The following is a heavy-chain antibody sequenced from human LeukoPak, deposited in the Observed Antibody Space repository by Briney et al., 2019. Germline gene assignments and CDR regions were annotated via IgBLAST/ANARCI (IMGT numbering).Heavy chain of an antibody. V-gene: IGHV1-2*02. CDR3: ARVSSSTSP. CDR2: INPNSGGT. Sequence: ASVKVSRKASGYTFTGYYMHWVRQAPGQGLEWMGWINPNSGGTNYAQKFQGRVTMTRDTSTSTVYMELSSLRSEDTAVYYCARVSSSTSPWGQGTLVTVSS. J-gene: IGHJ4*02. D-gene: IGHD2-2*01. CDR1: GYTFTGYY.